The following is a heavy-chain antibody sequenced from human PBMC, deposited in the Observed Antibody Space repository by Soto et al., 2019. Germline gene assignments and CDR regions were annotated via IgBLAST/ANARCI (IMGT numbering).Heavy chain of an antibody. D-gene: IGHD3-22*01. CDR3: AKFPLASSGYGSTLGAHYYCDY. J-gene: IGHJ4*02. Sequence: PGGSLRLSCAASGFTFSSYAMSWVRQAPGKGLEWVSAISGSGGSTYYADSVKGRFTIYRDNSKNTLYLQMNSLRAEDTAVYYCAKFPLASSGYGSTLGAHYYCDYWGQGTLVTASS. CDR2: ISGSGGST. CDR1: GFTFSSYA. V-gene: IGHV3-23*01.